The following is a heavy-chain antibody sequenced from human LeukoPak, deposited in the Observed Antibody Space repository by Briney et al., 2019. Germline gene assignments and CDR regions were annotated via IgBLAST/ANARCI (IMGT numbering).Heavy chain of an antibody. D-gene: IGHD3-10*01. CDR3: ARVMSGFGMDV. V-gene: IGHV4-34*01. Sequence: SETLSLTCAVYGGSFSGYYWRWIRQLPGKGLEWIGEINHSGSTNYNPSLKSRVTISVDTSKNQFSLKLSSVTAADTAVYYCARVMSGFGMDVWGQGTTVTVSS. CDR1: GGSFSGYY. CDR2: INHSGST. J-gene: IGHJ6*02.